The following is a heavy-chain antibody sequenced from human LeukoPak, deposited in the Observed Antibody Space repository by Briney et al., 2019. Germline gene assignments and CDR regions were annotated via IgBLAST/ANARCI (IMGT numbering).Heavy chain of an antibody. Sequence: PSETLSLTCTVSGDSFSGGDFYWSWIRQPPGKGLEWIGYIYSSGSTHYNPSLKSRVTISVDTSKNQFSLKLSSVTAADTAVYYCARDGSAGNNWFDPWGREPWSPSPQ. CDR1: GDSFSGGDFY. V-gene: IGHV4-30-4*01. CDR3: ARDGSAGNNWFDP. CDR2: IYSSGST. J-gene: IGHJ5*02. D-gene: IGHD6-13*01.